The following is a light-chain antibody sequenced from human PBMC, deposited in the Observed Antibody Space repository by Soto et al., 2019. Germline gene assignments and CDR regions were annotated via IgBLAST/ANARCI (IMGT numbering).Light chain of an antibody. CDR3: QQYGSGRT. Sequence: EIVLTQSPGTLSLSPGERATLSCRASQSVSSSYLAWYQQKPGQAPRLLIYGASSRATGIPDRFSGSGSGTDFTLTISRLEPEDVAVYYCQQYGSGRTFGQGTKVEIK. J-gene: IGKJ1*01. CDR2: GAS. V-gene: IGKV3-20*01. CDR1: QSVSSSY.